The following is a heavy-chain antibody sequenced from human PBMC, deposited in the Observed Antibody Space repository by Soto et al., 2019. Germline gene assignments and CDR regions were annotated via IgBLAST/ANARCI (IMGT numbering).Heavy chain of an antibody. CDR2: INGDGSRS. V-gene: IGHV3-74*01. Sequence: EVQLVESGGGLVQPGGSLRLSCATSGFTFSGYWIHWVRQAPGKGLVWVSRINGDGSRSDYADSVKGRFTIYRDNAENTVYLQMNRLSAEDTAVYFCARGIRGKYGMDVWGHGTTITVSS. D-gene: IGHD3-16*01. J-gene: IGHJ6*02. CDR3: ARGIRGKYGMDV. CDR1: GFTFSGYW.